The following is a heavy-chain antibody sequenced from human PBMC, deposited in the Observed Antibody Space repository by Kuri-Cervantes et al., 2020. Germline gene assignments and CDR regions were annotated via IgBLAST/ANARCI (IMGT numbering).Heavy chain of an antibody. D-gene: IGHD3-22*01. J-gene: IGHJ4*02. V-gene: IGHV4-34*01. CDR2: INHSGST. CDR1: GGSFSGYY. CDR3: ARGEDYSDSSGFYDDS. Sequence: SETLSLTCAVYGGSFSGYYWSWIRQPPGKGLEWIGEINHSGSTNYNPSLKSRVSISVDTSKKQFSLKLTSVTAADTAVYYCARGEDYSDSSGFYDDSWGQGVLVTVSS.